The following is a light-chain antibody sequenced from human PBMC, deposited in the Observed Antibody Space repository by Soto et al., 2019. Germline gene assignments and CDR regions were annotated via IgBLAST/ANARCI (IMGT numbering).Light chain of an antibody. J-gene: IGLJ2*01. Sequence: QSVLTQSPSASASLGASINLTCTLSSGHSSYAIAWHQQQPEKGPRYLMKLNSDGSHSKGDGNPDRFSGSSSGAERYLTISRLQSEDEADYYCQTWGTGIHVVFGGGTKLTVL. CDR1: SGHSSYA. CDR3: QTWGTGIHVV. CDR2: LNSDGSH. V-gene: IGLV4-69*01.